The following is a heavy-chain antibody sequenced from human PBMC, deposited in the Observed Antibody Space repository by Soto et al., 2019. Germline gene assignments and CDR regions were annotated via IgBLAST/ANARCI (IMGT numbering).Heavy chain of an antibody. J-gene: IGHJ4*02. CDR1: GYTFSNFW. V-gene: IGHV5-51*01. Sequence: ESLKISCQCSGYTFSNFWIGWVRQLPGQGLEWMGIIYPGDHETRYSPSFLGKVTISAETSINTAYLQWSSLEASDSAFYFCARSPRSSPYFDFWGQGALVTVSS. CDR3: ARSPRSSPYFDF. CDR2: IYPGDHET. D-gene: IGHD6-13*01.